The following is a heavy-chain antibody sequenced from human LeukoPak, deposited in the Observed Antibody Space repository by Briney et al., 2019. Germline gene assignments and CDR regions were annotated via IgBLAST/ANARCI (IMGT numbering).Heavy chain of an antibody. D-gene: IGHD1-26*01. CDR1: GGSISSYY. V-gene: IGHV4-59*01. CDR2: IYYSGST. CDR3: ARPGSYTRVGASDI. J-gene: IGHJ3*02. Sequence: SETLSLTCTVSGGSISSYYWSWIRQPPGKGLEWIGYIYYSGSTNYNPSLKSRVTISVDTSKNQFSLKLSSVTAADTAVYYCARPGSYTRVGASDIWGQGTMVTVSS.